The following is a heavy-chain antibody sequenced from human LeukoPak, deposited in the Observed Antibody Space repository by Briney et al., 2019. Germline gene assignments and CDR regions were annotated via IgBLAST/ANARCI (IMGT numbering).Heavy chain of an antibody. CDR2: IYYSGST. V-gene: IGHV4-39*01. D-gene: IGHD6-19*01. CDR3: ARHPRIAVAGLDY. J-gene: IGHJ4*02. CDR1: GGSISSSSYY. Sequence: SETLSLTCTVSGGSISSSSYYWGWIRQPPGKGLEWIGSIYYSGSTYYNPSLKSRDTISVDTSKNQFSLKLSSVTAADTAVYYCARHPRIAVAGLDYWGQGTLVTVSS.